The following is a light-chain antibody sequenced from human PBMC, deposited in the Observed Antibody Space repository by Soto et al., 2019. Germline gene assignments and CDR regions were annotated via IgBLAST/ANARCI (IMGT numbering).Light chain of an antibody. CDR2: EFS. V-gene: IGLV2-14*01. Sequence: QSALTQPASVSGSPGQSITISCTGTTSDIGSNNDVSWFQQRPGKSPTLIIYEFSNRPSGVYTHFSGSKSGNTASLTISGILPEDEAEYYCSSYTTTTRLFGGGTKLTVL. J-gene: IGLJ3*02. CDR3: SSYTTTTRL. CDR1: TSDIGSNND.